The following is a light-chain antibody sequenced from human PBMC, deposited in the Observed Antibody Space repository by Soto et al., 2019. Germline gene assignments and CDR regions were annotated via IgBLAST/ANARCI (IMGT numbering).Light chain of an antibody. Sequence: DIQMTQSPSSLSASVGDRVTITCRASQSISSYLNWYQQKPGKAPKLLLYAASSLQSGVLSRFSGSGSGTDFTLTISSLQPEDFATYYCQQSDSTPRTFGQGTKVEIK. V-gene: IGKV1-39*01. CDR2: AAS. J-gene: IGKJ1*01. CDR1: QSISSY. CDR3: QQSDSTPRT.